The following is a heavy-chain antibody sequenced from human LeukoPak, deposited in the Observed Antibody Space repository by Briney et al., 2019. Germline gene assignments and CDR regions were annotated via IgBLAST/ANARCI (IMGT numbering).Heavy chain of an antibody. CDR3: ARDYYDSSGREDAFDI. V-gene: IGHV1-18*01. CDR2: ISAYNGNT. Sequence: ASVKVSCKASGGTFSSYAISWVRQAPGQGLEWMGWISAYNGNTNYAQKLQGRVTMTTDTSTSTAYMELRSLRSDDTAVYYCARDYYDSSGREDAFDIWGQGTMVTVSS. CDR1: GGTFSSYA. J-gene: IGHJ3*02. D-gene: IGHD3-22*01.